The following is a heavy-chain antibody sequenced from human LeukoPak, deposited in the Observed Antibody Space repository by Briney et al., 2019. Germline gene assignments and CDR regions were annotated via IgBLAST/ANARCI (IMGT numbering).Heavy chain of an antibody. CDR3: AGPVGALGAFDI. V-gene: IGHV4-38-2*01. CDR1: GYSISSGYY. Sequence: SETLSLTCAVSGYSISSGYYWGWIRQPPGKGLEWIGSIYHSGSTYYNPSLKSRVTISVDTSKNQFSLKLSSVTAADTAVYYCAGPVGALGAFDIWGQGTMVTVSS. J-gene: IGHJ3*02. D-gene: IGHD1-26*01. CDR2: IYHSGST.